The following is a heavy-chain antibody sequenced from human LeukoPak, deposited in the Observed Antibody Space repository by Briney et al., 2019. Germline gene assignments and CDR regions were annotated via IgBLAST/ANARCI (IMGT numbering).Heavy chain of an antibody. D-gene: IGHD3-10*01. Sequence: GSLRLSCVASGFPFRCFSLDRVRQAPGKGLEWVSSISSSSTYIYYADSVKGRFTISRDNAKNSLYLQMNSLRVEDTAVYYCARAEGSGSSFTDWSQGTLVTVSS. CDR2: ISSSSTYI. V-gene: IGHV3-21*01. CDR3: ARAEGSGSSFTD. CDR1: GFPFRCFS. J-gene: IGHJ4*02.